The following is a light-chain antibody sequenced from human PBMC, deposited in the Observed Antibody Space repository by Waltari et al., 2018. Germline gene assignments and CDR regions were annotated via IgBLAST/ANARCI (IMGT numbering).Light chain of an antibody. CDR3: QQRSTWLWT. CDR2: GAS. J-gene: IGKJ1*01. Sequence: ETVLTQSPATLSLSPGERATLSCRASQSVSVFLAWYQQKPGQAPRLLIYGASNRATGTPARFSGSGSGTDFTLTISSLEPEDFAVYYCQQRSTWLWTFGQGTKVEIK. V-gene: IGKV3-11*01. CDR1: QSVSVF.